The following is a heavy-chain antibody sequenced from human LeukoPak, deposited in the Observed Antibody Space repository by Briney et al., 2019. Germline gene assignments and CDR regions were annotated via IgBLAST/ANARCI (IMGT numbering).Heavy chain of an antibody. CDR1: GFTFDDYA. CDR2: ISWNSGSI. J-gene: IGHJ4*02. Sequence: PGGSLRLSCAASGFTFDDYAMHWVRQAPGKGLEWVSGISWNSGSIGYADSVKGRFTISRDNAKNSLYLQMNSLRAEDTAVYYCARDMMTRGYTYGFYYLDYWGQGTLVTVSS. V-gene: IGHV3-9*01. D-gene: IGHD5-18*01. CDR3: ARDMMTRGYTYGFYYLDY.